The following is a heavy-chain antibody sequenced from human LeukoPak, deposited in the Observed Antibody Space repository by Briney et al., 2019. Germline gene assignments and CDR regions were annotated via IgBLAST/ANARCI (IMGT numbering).Heavy chain of an antibody. V-gene: IGHV3-21*01. J-gene: IGHJ6*02. CDR2: ISSSSSYI. CDR1: GFTFSSYS. Sequence: GGSLRLSCAASGFTFSSYSMNWVRQAPGKGLEWVSSISSSSSYIYYADSVKGRFTISRDNARNSLYLQMNSLRAEDTAVYYCARDPGIAVNSYYGMDVWGQGTTVTVSS. D-gene: IGHD6-19*01. CDR3: ARDPGIAVNSYYGMDV.